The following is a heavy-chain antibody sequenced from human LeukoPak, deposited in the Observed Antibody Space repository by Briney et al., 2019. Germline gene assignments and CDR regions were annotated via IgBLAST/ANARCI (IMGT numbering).Heavy chain of an antibody. CDR2: INSDGSIT. V-gene: IGHV3-74*01. J-gene: IGHJ6*02. D-gene: IGHD5-18*01. CDR1: GFTFTTYW. CDR3: ARDAVDTANAV. Sequence: GGSLRLSCAASGFTFTTYWMHWVRQAPGKGLVWVSHINSDGSITSYADSVKGRFTISRDNAKSTLYLQMNSLRAEDTAAYYCARDAVDTANAVWGQGTTVTVSS.